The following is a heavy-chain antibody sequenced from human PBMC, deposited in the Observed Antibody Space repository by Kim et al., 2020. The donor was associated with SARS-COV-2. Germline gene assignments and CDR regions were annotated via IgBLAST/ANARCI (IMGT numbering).Heavy chain of an antibody. J-gene: IGHJ4*02. Sequence: GGSLRLSCAASGFTFSSYAMSWVRQAPGKGLEWVSSISGSGDSTHYADSVKGRFTISRDNSKNTLYLQMNSPRAEDTAVYYCAKDRTYYSGSYYYVYWGQGALVTVSS. D-gene: IGHD3-10*01. CDR2: ISGSGDST. CDR3: AKDRTYYSGSYYYVY. V-gene: IGHV3-23*01. CDR1: GFTFSSYA.